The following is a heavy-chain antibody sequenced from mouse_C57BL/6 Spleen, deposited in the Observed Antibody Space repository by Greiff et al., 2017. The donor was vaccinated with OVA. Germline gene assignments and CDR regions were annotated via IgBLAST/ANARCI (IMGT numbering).Heavy chain of an antibody. Sequence: EVKVEESGGGLVQPGGSMKLSCATSGFTFSDAWMDWVRQSPEKGLEWVAEIRNKANNHATYYAESVKGRFTISRDDSKSSVYLQMNSLRAEDTGIYYCTSYGSSYDYAMDYWGQGTSVTVSS. CDR1: GFTFSDAW. V-gene: IGHV6-6*01. J-gene: IGHJ4*01. CDR3: TSYGSSYDYAMDY. D-gene: IGHD1-1*01. CDR2: IRNKANNHAT.